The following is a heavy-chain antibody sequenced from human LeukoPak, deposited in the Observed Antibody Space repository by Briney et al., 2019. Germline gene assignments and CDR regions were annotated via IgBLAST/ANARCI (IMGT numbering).Heavy chain of an antibody. CDR3: ARATFWSGYFNWFDP. D-gene: IGHD3-3*01. J-gene: IGHJ5*02. V-gene: IGHV3-11*04. Sequence: PGGSLRLSCAASGFPFSDYYMSWIRQAPGKGLEWVSYISIIGSTIYYADSVKGRFTISRDNAKNSLYLQMNSLRTEDTAVYYCARATFWSGYFNWFDPWGQGTLVTVSS. CDR1: GFPFSDYY. CDR2: ISIIGSTI.